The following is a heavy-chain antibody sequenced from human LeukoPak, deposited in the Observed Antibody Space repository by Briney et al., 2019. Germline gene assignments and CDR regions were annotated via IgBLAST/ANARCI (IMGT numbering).Heavy chain of an antibody. Sequence: GGSLRLSCAASGFTFSSYWMNWVRQAPGKGLEWVDNIKQDGSEKYYVESVKGRFTNSRDNAKNSLYLQMNSLRAEDTAVYYCARDLPGGSSYYWGQGTLVTVSS. J-gene: IGHJ4*02. CDR1: GFTFSSYW. CDR3: ARDLPGGSSYY. D-gene: IGHD1-26*01. V-gene: IGHV3-7*01. CDR2: IKQDGSEK.